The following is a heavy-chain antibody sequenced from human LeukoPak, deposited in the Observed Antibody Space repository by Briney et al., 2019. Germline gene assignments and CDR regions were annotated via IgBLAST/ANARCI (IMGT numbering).Heavy chain of an antibody. Sequence: SETLSLTCTVSGGSISSSSYYWGWIRQPPGKGLEWIGSIYYSGSTYYNPSLKSRVTISVDTSKNQFSLKLSSVTAADTAVYYCASPGFNYGNYPEWFDPWGQGTLVTVSS. V-gene: IGHV4-39*01. CDR1: GGSISSSSYY. CDR2: IYYSGST. D-gene: IGHD4-11*01. CDR3: ASPGFNYGNYPEWFDP. J-gene: IGHJ5*02.